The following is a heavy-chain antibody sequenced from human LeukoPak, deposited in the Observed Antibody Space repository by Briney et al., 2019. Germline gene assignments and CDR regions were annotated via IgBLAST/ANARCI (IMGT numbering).Heavy chain of an antibody. CDR1: GGSISSSSYY. CDR2: IYYSGST. Sequence: SETLSLTCTVSGGSISSSSYYWGWIRQPPGKGLEWIGSIYYSGSTYYNPSLKSRVTISVDTSKNQFSLKLSSVTAADTAVYYCARDQREGYSYATYMDVWGKGTTVTVSS. CDR3: ARDQREGYSYATYMDV. J-gene: IGHJ6*03. D-gene: IGHD5-18*01. V-gene: IGHV4-39*02.